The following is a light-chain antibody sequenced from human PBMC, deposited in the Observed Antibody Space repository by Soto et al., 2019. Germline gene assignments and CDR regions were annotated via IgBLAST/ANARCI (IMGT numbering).Light chain of an antibody. Sequence: EIVLTQSPGTLSMSPGERATLSCRASQSVSSRYLAWYQQKPGQAPRLLIFGASTRATSIPARFTGSRSGTEFTLTISSLQSEDFAVYYCQQYNTWPRTFGQGTKVDIK. CDR2: GAS. CDR1: QSVSSRY. J-gene: IGKJ1*01. V-gene: IGKV3-15*01. CDR3: QQYNTWPRT.